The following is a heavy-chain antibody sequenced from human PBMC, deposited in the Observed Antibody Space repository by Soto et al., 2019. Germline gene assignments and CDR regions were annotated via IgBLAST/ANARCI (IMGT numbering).Heavy chain of an antibody. J-gene: IGHJ4*02. CDR2: IYYSGST. Sequence: QVQLQESGPGLVKPSATLSLTCTVSGGSISSYYWSWIRQPPGKGLEWIGYIYYSGSTNYNPSLRSRVTIPVDTSKNQFSLKLSSVTAADTAVYYCARLQSYFDYWGQGTRVTVSS. CDR3: ARLQSYFDY. D-gene: IGHD4-4*01. V-gene: IGHV4-59*08. CDR1: GGSISSYY.